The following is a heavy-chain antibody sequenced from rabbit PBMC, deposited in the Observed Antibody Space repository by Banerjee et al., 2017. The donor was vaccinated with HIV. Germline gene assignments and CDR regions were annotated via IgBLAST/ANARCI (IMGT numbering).Heavy chain of an antibody. Sequence: QEQLEESGGGVVKPEGSLTLSCNASGFSFSSTFWLGWVRQAPGKGLEWNGCIDTGIGGTRYASWEKGRFTISKTASTTVTLQMTSLTAADTATYFCARGIDYGTWLDLWGPGTLVTVS. CDR3: ARGIDYGTWLDL. V-gene: IGHV1S45*01. CDR2: IDTGIGGT. CDR1: GFSFSSTFW. D-gene: IGHD2-1*01. J-gene: IGHJ3*01.